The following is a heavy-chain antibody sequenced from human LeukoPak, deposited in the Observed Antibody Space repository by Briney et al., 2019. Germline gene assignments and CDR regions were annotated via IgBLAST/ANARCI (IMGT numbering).Heavy chain of an antibody. V-gene: IGHV4-59*01. CDR2: IYYSGST. CDR3: ARASVGYYFDY. CDR1: GGSISSYY. Sequence: PSETLSLTCTVSGGSISSYYWSWIRQPPGKGLEWIGYIYYSGSTNYNPSLKSRVTISVDTSKNQFSLELSSVTAADTAVYYCARASVGYYFDYWGQGTLVTVSS. J-gene: IGHJ4*02. D-gene: IGHD1-26*01.